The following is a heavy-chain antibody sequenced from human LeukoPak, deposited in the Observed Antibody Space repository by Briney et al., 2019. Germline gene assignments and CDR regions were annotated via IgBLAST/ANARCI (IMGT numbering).Heavy chain of an antibody. CDR1: GGSISSYY. D-gene: IGHD3-22*01. J-gene: IGHJ4*02. V-gene: IGHV4-4*07. Sequence: SETLSLTCTVSGGSISSYYWSWIRQPAGKGLEWIGRIYTSGTTNYNPSLKSRITMSVDTSKNQFSLKMRSVTAADTAVYYCARANYDGSDYWGQGTLVTVSS. CDR2: IYTSGTT. CDR3: ARANYDGSDY.